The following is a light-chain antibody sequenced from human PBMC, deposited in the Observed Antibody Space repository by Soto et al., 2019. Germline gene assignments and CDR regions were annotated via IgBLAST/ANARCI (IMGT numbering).Light chain of an antibody. V-gene: IGLV2-23*02. CDR1: SSDIGSYNL. CDR2: EVT. Sequence: QSALTQPAPVSGSPGQSITISCTGTSSDIGSYNLVSWYQHHPGKAPQLIIYEVTKRPSGVSGHFSGSKSGNTASLTISGLQAEDEADYYCCSYARSNPFWVFGGGTKLTVL. CDR3: CSYARSNPFWV. J-gene: IGLJ3*02.